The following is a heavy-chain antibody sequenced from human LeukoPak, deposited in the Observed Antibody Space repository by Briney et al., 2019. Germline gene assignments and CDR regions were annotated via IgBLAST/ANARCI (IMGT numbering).Heavy chain of an antibody. D-gene: IGHD6-19*01. Sequence: GGSLRLSCAASGFTFSSYSMNWVRQAPGTGLEWVSSISSSSSYIYYADSVKGRFTISRDNAKNSLYLQMNSLRAEDTAVYYCARDSEVRIAVAGTGNDYWGQGTLVTVSS. CDR1: GFTFSSYS. J-gene: IGHJ4*02. V-gene: IGHV3-21*01. CDR3: ARDSEVRIAVAGTGNDY. CDR2: ISSSSSYI.